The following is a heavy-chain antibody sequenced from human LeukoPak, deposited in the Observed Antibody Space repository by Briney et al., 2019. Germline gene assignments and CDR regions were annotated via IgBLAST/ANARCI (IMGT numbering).Heavy chain of an antibody. Sequence: RGESLKISCQGSGYSFSTYWIGWVRQMPGKGLEWMGIIYPADSDTRYSPSFQGQVTISADKSIRTAYLQWSSLNASDTAMYYCARRDFYGFDPWGQGTLVTVSS. D-gene: IGHD3-3*01. CDR2: IYPADSDT. V-gene: IGHV5-51*01. CDR3: ARRDFYGFDP. CDR1: GYSFSTYW. J-gene: IGHJ5*02.